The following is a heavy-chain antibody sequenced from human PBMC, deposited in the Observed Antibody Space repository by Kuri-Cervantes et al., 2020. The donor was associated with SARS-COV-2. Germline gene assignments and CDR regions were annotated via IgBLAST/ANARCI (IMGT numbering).Heavy chain of an antibody. CDR3: VRELLLYYYYMDV. D-gene: IGHD2-21*01. J-gene: IGHJ6*03. CDR2: IDPSGTTK. V-gene: IGHV3-11*04. CDR1: GFIFSDYY. Sequence: GESLKISCTASGFIFSDYYMTWIRQAPGKGLEWVSNIDPSGTTKYYANSVKGRFTIYRDNAKNSLYLQMSSLRAEDTAVYYCVRELLLYYYYMDVWGKGTTVTVSS.